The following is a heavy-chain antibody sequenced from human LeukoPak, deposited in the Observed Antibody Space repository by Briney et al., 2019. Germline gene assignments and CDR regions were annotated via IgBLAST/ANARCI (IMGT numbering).Heavy chain of an antibody. J-gene: IGHJ5*02. CDR1: GGSINNYY. CDR3: ARLYCDGECSQYKWFDP. D-gene: IGHD2-21*01. V-gene: IGHV4-4*07. Sequence: SETLSLTCTVSGGSINNYYWSWIRQPAGKGLEWIGRIHISGTTKYNPPLTSRVTISVDKSKNQFSLKLTSVTAADTAVYYCARLYCDGECSQYKWFDPWGQGTLVIVSS. CDR2: IHISGTT.